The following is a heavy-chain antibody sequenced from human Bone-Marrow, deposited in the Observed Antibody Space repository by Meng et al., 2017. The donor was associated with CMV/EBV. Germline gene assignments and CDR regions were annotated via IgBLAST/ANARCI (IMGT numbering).Heavy chain of an antibody. D-gene: IGHD6-6*01. CDR1: GYTFTNYG. V-gene: IGHV1-18*01. CDR3: ARDRKQLVPDFDY. Sequence: ASVKVSCKASGYTFTNYGISWVRQTPGQGLEWLGWISAYNGDTRYAQKLQGRVTMTTDTSTSTAYMELRSLRSDDTAVYYCARDRKQLVPDFDYWGQGTLVTVSS. CDR2: ISAYNGDT. J-gene: IGHJ4*02.